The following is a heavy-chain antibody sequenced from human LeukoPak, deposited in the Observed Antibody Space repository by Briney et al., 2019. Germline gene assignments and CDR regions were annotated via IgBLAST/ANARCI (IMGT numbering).Heavy chain of an antibody. CDR1: GYTFTSYG. D-gene: IGHD5-24*01. CDR2: IIPIVATT. Sequence: ASVKVSCKASGYTFTSYGISWVRQAPGQGLEWMGGIIPIVATTRYAQKFQGRVTITADDSSSTAFMELSSLKSEDTAVYYCAIASGGLEMATTRFRDFYYYMDVWGKGTTVTISS. J-gene: IGHJ6*03. CDR3: AIASGGLEMATTRFRDFYYYMDV. V-gene: IGHV1-69*13.